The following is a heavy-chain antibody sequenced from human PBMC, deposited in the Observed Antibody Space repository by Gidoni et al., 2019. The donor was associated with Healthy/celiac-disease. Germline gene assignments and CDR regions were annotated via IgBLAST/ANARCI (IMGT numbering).Heavy chain of an antibody. CDR1: GGSFSGYY. CDR3: ARGGPRYNWNDGGALDY. D-gene: IGHD1-1*01. CDR2: INHSGST. V-gene: IGHV4-34*01. J-gene: IGHJ4*02. Sequence: QVQLQQWGAGLLTPSQPLSLNCAVYGGSFSGYYWSWIRQPPGKGLEWCGEINHSGSTNYNPSLKSRVTISVDTSKNQFSLKLSSVSAADTAVYYCARGGPRYNWNDGGALDYWGQGTLVTVSS.